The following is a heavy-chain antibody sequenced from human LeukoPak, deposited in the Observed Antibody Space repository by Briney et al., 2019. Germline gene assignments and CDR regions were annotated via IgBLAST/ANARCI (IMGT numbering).Heavy chain of an antibody. CDR1: GYTFTGYY. Sequence: GASVKVSCKASGYTFTGYYMHWVRQAPGQGLEWMGWINPNSGGTNYAQKFQGRVTMTRDTSISTAYMELSRLRSDDTAVYYCARGWVTAIPRVNWFDPWGQGTLVTVSS. CDR3: ARGWVTAIPRVNWFDP. CDR2: INPNSGGT. J-gene: IGHJ5*02. D-gene: IGHD2-21*02. V-gene: IGHV1-2*02.